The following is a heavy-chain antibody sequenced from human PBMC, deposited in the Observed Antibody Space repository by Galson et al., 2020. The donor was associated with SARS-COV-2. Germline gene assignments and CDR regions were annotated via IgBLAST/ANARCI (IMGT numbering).Heavy chain of an antibody. J-gene: IGHJ3*02. CDR1: GGSISSGDYY. CDR3: AREWRLYSSSWGAHDAFDI. Sequence: SETLSLTCTVSGGSISSGDYYWSWIRQPPGKGPEWIGYIYYSGSTYYNPSLKSRVTISVDTSKNQFSLKLSSVTAADTAVYYCAREWRLYSSSWGAHDAFDIWGQGTMVTVSS. D-gene: IGHD6-13*01. V-gene: IGHV4-30-4*01. CDR2: IYYSGST.